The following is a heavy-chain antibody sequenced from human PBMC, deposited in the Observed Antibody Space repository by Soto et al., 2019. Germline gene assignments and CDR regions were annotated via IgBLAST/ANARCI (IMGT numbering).Heavy chain of an antibody. CDR1: GGSISSGGYY. CDR2: IFFNGIT. Sequence: PSETLSLTCTVSGGSISSGGYYWTWIRQHPGKGLEWVGYIFFNGITYYSPSLKSRLTISVDTSKNHFSLSLTSVTAADTAIYYCARESGITGTRAFSHWGQGVLVTVSS. D-gene: IGHD1-20*01. CDR3: ARESGITGTRAFSH. J-gene: IGHJ4*02. V-gene: IGHV4-31*03.